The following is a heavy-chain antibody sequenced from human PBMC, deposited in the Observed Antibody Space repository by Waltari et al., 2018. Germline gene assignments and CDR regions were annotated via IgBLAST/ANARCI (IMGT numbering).Heavy chain of an antibody. CDR3: ASSTTVTTNWYFDL. J-gene: IGHJ2*01. V-gene: IGHV1-46*02. Sequence: QVQLVQSGAEVKKPGASVKVSCKASGYTFNRYCMQCVRQSPGQGLEWMGRINPSGCSTSYAQKFQGRVTMTRETSTSTVYMELSSLRPEDTAVYFCASSTTVTTNWYFDLWGRGTLVTVSS. CDR2: INPSGCST. D-gene: IGHD4-17*01. CDR1: GYTFNRYC.